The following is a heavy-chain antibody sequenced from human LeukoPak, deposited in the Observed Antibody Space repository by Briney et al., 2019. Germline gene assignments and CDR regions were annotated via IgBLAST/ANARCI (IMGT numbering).Heavy chain of an antibody. J-gene: IGHJ6*02. CDR3: ATWAFFHDLHV. D-gene: IGHD3-3*01. Sequence: PGGSLRLSCAASGFAFNAFDMYWVRQAPGKGLEWVSRINSDGGKTYYADSVRGRFTISRDNSKNSLYLQMNSLRTDDAALYYCATWAFFHDLHVWGQGTTVTVSS. CDR2: INSDGGKT. CDR1: GFAFNAFD. V-gene: IGHV3-43*02.